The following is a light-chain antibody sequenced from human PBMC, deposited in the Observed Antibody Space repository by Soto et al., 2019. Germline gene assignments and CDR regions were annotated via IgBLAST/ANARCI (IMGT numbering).Light chain of an antibody. V-gene: IGLV1-36*01. J-gene: IGLJ1*01. CDR2: YDD. CDR3: ATWDDSLNAYV. Sequence: QSVLTQAPAVSEAPRQRVTISCSGSSSNIGNNAVNWYQQLPGQAPKIVIYYDDLLTSGVSDRFSGSKSGISASLAISDLQSDDEADYYCATWDDSLNAYVFGPGTKVTVL. CDR1: SSNIGNNA.